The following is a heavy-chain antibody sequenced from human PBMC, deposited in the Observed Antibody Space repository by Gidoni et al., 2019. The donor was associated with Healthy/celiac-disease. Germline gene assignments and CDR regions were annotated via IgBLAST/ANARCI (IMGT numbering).Heavy chain of an antibody. CDR3: ARDHHASCSSTSCRKPLRY. D-gene: IGHD2-2*01. Sequence: EVQLVESGGGLVKPGGSLRLSCAASGFTFSSYSMNWVRQAPGKGLGWVSSISSSSSYIYYADSVKGRFTISRDNAKNSLYLQMNSLRAEDTAVYYCARDHHASCSSTSCRKPLRYWGQGTLVTVSS. CDR1: GFTFSSYS. CDR2: ISSSSSYI. J-gene: IGHJ4*02. V-gene: IGHV3-21*01.